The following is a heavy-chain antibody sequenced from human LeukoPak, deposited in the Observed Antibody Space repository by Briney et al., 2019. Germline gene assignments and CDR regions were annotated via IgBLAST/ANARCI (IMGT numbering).Heavy chain of an antibody. Sequence: SETLSLTCAVYGGSFSGYYWSWIRQPPGKGLEWIGEINHSGSTNYNPSLKSRVTISVDTSKNQFSLKLSSVTAADTAVYYCARGPVMDSYDFWSGYYLPSAHFDYWGQGTLVTVSS. CDR1: GGSFSGYY. J-gene: IGHJ4*02. CDR2: INHSGST. CDR3: ARGPVMDSYDFWSGYYLPSAHFDY. V-gene: IGHV4-34*01. D-gene: IGHD3-3*01.